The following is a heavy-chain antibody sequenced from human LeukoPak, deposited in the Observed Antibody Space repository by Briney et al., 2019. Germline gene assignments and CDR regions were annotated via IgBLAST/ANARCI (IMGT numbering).Heavy chain of an antibody. V-gene: IGHV3-53*01. CDR1: GFTVSSNY. J-gene: IGHJ5*02. CDR3: ARDFNGDGNWFDP. CDR2: IFSGGST. Sequence: GGSLRLSCAASGFTVSSNYMNWVRQAPGKGLEWVSVIFSGGSTYYADSVKGRFTISRDNSKNTVYLQMNSLRAEDTAVYYCARDFNGDGNWFDPWGQGTLVTVSS. D-gene: IGHD4-17*01.